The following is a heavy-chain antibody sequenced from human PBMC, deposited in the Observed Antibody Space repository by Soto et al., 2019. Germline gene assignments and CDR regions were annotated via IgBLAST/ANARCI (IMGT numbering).Heavy chain of an antibody. D-gene: IGHD4-4*01. J-gene: IGHJ4*02. CDR1: GFTFSSYA. CDR3: AKDRHDYIFDY. V-gene: IGHV3-23*01. Sequence: GGSLRLSCAASGFTFSSYAISWVRQAPGKGLEWVSAISVSGGSTYYADSVKGRFTISRDNSKNTLYLQMNSLRAEDTAVYYCAKDRHDYIFDYWGQGTLVTVSS. CDR2: ISVSGGST.